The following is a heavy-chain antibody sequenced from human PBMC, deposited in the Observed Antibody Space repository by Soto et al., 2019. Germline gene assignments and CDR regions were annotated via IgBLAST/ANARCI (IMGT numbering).Heavy chain of an antibody. CDR3: ARDHLDIVVVVAARDAFDI. D-gene: IGHD2-15*01. Sequence: ASVKVSCKASGYTFTSYGISWVRQAPGQGLEWMGWISAYNGNTNYAQKLQGRVTMTTDTSTSTAYMELRSLRSDDTAVYYCARDHLDIVVVVAARDAFDIWGQGTTVTVSS. J-gene: IGHJ3*02. CDR1: GYTFTSYG. V-gene: IGHV1-18*01. CDR2: ISAYNGNT.